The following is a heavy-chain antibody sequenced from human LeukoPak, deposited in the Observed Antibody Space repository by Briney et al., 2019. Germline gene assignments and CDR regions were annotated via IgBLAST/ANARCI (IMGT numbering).Heavy chain of an antibody. CDR2: ISAYNGST. J-gene: IGHJ5*02. CDR1: GYTFIDYY. CDR3: ARGSSGWPLGYWFDP. V-gene: IGHV1-18*04. Sequence: GASVKVSCKASGYTFIDYYMHWVRQAPGQGLEWMGWISAYNGSTNYAQKLQGRVTMTTDTSTSTAYMELRSLRSDDTAVYYCARGSSGWPLGYWFDPWGQGTLVTVSS. D-gene: IGHD6-19*01.